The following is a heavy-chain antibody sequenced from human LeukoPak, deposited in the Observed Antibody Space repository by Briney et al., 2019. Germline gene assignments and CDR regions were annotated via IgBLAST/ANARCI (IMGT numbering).Heavy chain of an antibody. CDR3: AIVPAARATFDY. D-gene: IGHD2-2*01. J-gene: IGHJ4*02. Sequence: ASVTVSCKASGYTFTSYDINWVRQATGQGLEWMGWMNPNSGNTGYAQKFQGRVTMTRNTSISTAYMELSSLRSEDTAVYYCAIVPAARATFDYWGQGTLVPVSS. V-gene: IGHV1-8*01. CDR1: GYTFTSYD. CDR2: MNPNSGNT.